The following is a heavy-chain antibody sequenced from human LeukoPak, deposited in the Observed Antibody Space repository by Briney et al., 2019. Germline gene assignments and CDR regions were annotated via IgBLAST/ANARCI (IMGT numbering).Heavy chain of an antibody. Sequence: SETLSLTCTVSGGSISSGSYYWSWIRQPAWKGLEWIGRIYTSGSTNYNPSLKSRVTISVDTSKNPFSLKLSSVTAADTAVYYCARAELYYFDYWGQGTLVTVSS. CDR1: GGSISSGSYY. CDR3: ARAELYYFDY. J-gene: IGHJ4*02. V-gene: IGHV4-61*02. CDR2: IYTSGST. D-gene: IGHD1-26*01.